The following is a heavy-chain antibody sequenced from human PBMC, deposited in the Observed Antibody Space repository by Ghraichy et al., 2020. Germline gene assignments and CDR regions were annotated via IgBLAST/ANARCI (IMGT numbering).Heavy chain of an antibody. Sequence: SQTLSLTCTVSGGSISSNSYYWGWIRQPPGKGLEWIGSIYYSGSTYYNPSLKSRVTISVDTSKNQFSLKLSSVTAADTAVYYCASGYVYDYQRNWGQGTLVTVSS. CDR3: ASGYVYDYQRN. J-gene: IGHJ4*02. CDR1: GGSISSNSYY. D-gene: IGHD3-16*01. V-gene: IGHV4-39*01. CDR2: IYYSGST.